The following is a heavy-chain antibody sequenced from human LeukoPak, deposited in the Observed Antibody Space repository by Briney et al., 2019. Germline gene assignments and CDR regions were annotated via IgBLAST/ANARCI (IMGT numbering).Heavy chain of an antibody. CDR3: ARAIGCSSTSCPYTYYYYGMDV. CDR2: INPSGGST. D-gene: IGHD2-2*01. Sequence: GASVKVSCKASGYTFTSYYMHWVRQAPGQGLEWMGIINPSGGSTSYAQKFQGRVTMTRDTSTSTVYMELSSLRSEDTAVYYCARAIGCSSTSCPYTYYYYGMDVWGQGTTVTVSS. V-gene: IGHV1-46*01. CDR1: GYTFTSYY. J-gene: IGHJ6*02.